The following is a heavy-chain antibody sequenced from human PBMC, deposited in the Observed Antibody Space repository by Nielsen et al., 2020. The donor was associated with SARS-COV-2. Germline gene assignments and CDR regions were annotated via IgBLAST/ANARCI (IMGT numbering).Heavy chain of an antibody. D-gene: IGHD1-26*01. CDR1: GCPVSNYY. CDR2: IYYSGTT. J-gene: IGHJ3*02. V-gene: IGHV4-59*08. Sequence: GSLRLSCTVSGCPVSNYYWSWIRQPPGKGLGWLGYIYYSGTTYSNPSLKSRVAISIDTTKHQFSLKVTSVTAADTAVYYCARSGPRRNNAFDIWGQGSMVTVSS. CDR3: ARSGPRRNNAFDI.